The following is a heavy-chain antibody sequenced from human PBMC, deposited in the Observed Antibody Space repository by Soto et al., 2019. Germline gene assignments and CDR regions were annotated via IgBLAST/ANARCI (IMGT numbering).Heavy chain of an antibody. CDR1: GCSFTTYL. CDR3: AILFTITSHHHDGHAFRGQRSSVLVSAGM. CDR2: IYPGDSDT. D-gene: IGHD3-10*01. J-gene: IGHJ6*01. Sequence: AEAMQISDEGSGCSFTTYLIGWVRQIPGKGLEWMGIIYPGDSDTRYSPSFQGQVTISADKSISTAYLQWSSLKASDTAMYYCAILFTITSHHHDGHAFRGQRSSVLVSAGM. V-gene: IGHV5-51*01.